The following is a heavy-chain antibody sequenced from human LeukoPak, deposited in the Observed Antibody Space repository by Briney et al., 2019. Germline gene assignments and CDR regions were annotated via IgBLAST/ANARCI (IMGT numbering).Heavy chain of an antibody. J-gene: IGHJ6*03. CDR2: IYTSGST. Sequence: SETLSLTCTVSGGSISSYCWSWIRQPPGKGLEWIGYIYTSGSTNYNPSLKSRVTISVDTSKNQFSLKLSSVTAADTAVYYCARRPGYYYYMDVWGKGTTVTVSS. V-gene: IGHV4-4*09. CDR3: ARRPGYYYYMDV. CDR1: GGSISSYC.